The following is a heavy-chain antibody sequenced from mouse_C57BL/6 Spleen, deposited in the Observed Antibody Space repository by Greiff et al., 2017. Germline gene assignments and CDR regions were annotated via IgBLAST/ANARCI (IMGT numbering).Heavy chain of an antibody. V-gene: IGHV3-8*01. CDR3: ARGLTFDY. D-gene: IGHD1-3*01. Sequence: EVKLMESGPGLAKPSQTLSLTCSVTGFSITSDYWNWIRKFPGNKLEYMGYISYSANTYYNPSLKSRISITRDNAKNKYYLQLNSVTTEDTATYYCARGLTFDYWGQGTTLTVSS. J-gene: IGHJ2*01. CDR2: ISYSANT. CDR1: GFSITSDY.